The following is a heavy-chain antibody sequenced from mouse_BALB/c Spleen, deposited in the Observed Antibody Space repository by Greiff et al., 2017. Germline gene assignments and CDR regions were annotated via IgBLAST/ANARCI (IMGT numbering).Heavy chain of an antibody. Sequence: EVQGVESGGGLVQPGGSRKLSCAASGFTFSSFGMHWVRQAPEKGLEWVAYISSGSSTIYYADTVKGRFTISRDNPKNTLFLQMTSLRSEDTAMYDCARSREEHYSYFDYWGQGTTLTVSS. CDR2: ISSGSSTI. CDR1: GFTFSSFG. J-gene: IGHJ2*01. CDR3: ARSREEHYSYFDY. V-gene: IGHV5-17*02. D-gene: IGHD1-2*01.